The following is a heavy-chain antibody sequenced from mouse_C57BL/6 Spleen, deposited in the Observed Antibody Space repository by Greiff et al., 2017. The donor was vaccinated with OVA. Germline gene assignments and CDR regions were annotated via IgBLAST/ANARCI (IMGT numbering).Heavy chain of an antibody. D-gene: IGHD1-1*01. Sequence: EVKVVESGGGLVQPGGSLKLSCAASGFTFSDYYMYWVRQTPEKRLEWVAYISNGGGSTYYPDTVKGRFTISRDNAKNTLYLQMSRLKSEDTAMYYCARHHTTVVEGYFDVWGTGTTVTVSS. CDR1: GFTFSDYY. CDR3: ARHHTTVVEGYFDV. J-gene: IGHJ1*03. CDR2: ISNGGGST. V-gene: IGHV5-12*01.